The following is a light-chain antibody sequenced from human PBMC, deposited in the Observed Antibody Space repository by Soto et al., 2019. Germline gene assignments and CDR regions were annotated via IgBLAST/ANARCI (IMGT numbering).Light chain of an antibody. CDR3: QQSYKILT. J-gene: IGKJ4*01. CDR2: AAS. CDR1: DNIGSN. V-gene: IGKV1-39*01. Sequence: DIQLIQSPASLSASVGDRVTITCRASDNIGSNLNWYQHQTGTAPKLLIYAASSLQGGVPSRFSGSGYGTQLTLTISGLQTEDFATYYCQQSYKILTFGGGTWVDI.